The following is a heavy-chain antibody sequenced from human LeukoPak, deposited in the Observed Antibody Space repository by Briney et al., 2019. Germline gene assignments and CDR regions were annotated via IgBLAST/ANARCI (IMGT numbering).Heavy chain of an antibody. J-gene: IGHJ4*02. CDR2: ISGSGGST. Sequence: QTGGSLRLSCAASGFTFSSYAMSWVRQAPGKGLEWVSAISGSGGSTYYADSVKGRFTISRDNSKNTLYLQMNSLRAEDTAVYYCAKRLYCSSTSCPALDYWGQGTLVTVSS. CDR3: AKRLYCSSTSCPALDY. V-gene: IGHV3-23*01. CDR1: GFTFSSYA. D-gene: IGHD2-2*01.